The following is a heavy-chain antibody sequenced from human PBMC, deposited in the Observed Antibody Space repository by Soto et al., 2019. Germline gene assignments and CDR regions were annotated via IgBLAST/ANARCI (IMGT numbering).Heavy chain of an antibody. CDR1: GGSISSSNW. CDR2: IYHSGST. CDR3: ARAAAGGYSAYEVFDY. J-gene: IGHJ4*02. Sequence: SETLSLTCAVSGGSISSSNWWSWVRQPPGKGLEWIGEIYHSGSTNYNPSLKSRVTISVDKSKNQFSLKLSSVTAADTAVYYCARAAAGGYSAYEVFDYWGQGALVTVSS. V-gene: IGHV4-4*02. D-gene: IGHD5-12*01.